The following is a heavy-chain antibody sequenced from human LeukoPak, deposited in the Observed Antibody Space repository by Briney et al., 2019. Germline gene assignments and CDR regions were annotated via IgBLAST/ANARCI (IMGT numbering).Heavy chain of an antibody. CDR3: ARTSCCLDY. J-gene: IGHJ4*02. V-gene: IGHV3-7*01. CDR1: GFTFSSYW. CDR2: INQDGSEK. Sequence: GGSLRLSCAASGFTFSSYWMSWVRQAPGKGLEWVANINQDGSEKYYVDSVKGRFTISRDNTNNSLYLQVNSLRAEDTAVYYCARTSCCLDYWGQGTLVTVSS.